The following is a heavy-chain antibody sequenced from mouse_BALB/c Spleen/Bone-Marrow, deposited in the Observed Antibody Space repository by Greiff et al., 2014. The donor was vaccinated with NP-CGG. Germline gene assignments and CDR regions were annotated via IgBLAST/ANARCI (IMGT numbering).Heavy chain of an antibody. D-gene: IGHD1-2*01. J-gene: IGHJ3*01. Sequence: EVQVVESGGGLVKPGGSLKLSCAASGFTFSDYYIYWVRQTPEKRLEWVATISDGGSYTYYPDSVKGRFTISRDNAKNNLYLQMSSLKSEDTAMYYCARDLITTATSFAYWGQGTPVTVSA. CDR1: GFTFSDYY. V-gene: IGHV5-4*02. CDR2: ISDGGSYT. CDR3: ARDLITTATSFAY.